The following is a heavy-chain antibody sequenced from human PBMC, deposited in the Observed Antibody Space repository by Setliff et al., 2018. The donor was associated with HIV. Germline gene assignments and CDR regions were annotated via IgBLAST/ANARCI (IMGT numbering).Heavy chain of an antibody. V-gene: IGHV3-64*02. CDR3: ARDGRDYPAARSAFDI. J-gene: IGHJ3*02. D-gene: IGHD4-17*01. CDR1: GFTLSNYT. CDR2: ISSDGSST. Sequence: PGGSLRFSCGASGFTLSNYTMHWVRQAPGKGLEYVSAISSDGSSTYYADSVKGRFTISRDNSKNTLYLQMGSLKSDDMAVYYCARDGRDYPAARSAFDIWGQGTMVTVSS.